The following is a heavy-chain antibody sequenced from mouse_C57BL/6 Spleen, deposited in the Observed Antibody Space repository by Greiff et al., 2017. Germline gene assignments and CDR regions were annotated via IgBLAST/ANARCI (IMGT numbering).Heavy chain of an antibody. CDR2: LGPGSGST. J-gene: IGHJ2*01. Sequence: LVESGAELVKPGASVKISCKASGYTFTDYYINWVKQRPGQGLEWIGKLGPGSGSTYYNEKFKGKATLTADKSSSTAYMQLSSLTSEDSAVYFCATYDGYYDFDYWGQGTTLTVSS. D-gene: IGHD2-3*01. CDR3: ATYDGYYDFDY. CDR1: GYTFTDYY. V-gene: IGHV1-77*01.